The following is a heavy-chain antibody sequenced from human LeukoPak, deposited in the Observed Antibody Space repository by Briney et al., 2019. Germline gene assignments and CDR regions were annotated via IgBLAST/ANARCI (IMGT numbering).Heavy chain of an antibody. CDR1: GFSFSSYA. CDR2: TSGSGDSA. J-gene: IGHJ4*02. V-gene: IGHV3-23*01. Sequence: GGTLRLSCEATGFSFSSYAMSWVRQAPGEGLEWVSATSGSGDSADYADAVKGRFTISRDNSKSTLYLLMTSLRVDDAALYYCAKRATAGGFDSWGQGTLVTVSS. CDR3: AKRATAGGFDS. D-gene: IGHD6-13*01.